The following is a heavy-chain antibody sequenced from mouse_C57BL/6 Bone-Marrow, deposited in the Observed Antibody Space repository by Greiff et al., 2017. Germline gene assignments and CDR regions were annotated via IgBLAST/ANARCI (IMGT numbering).Heavy chain of an antibody. D-gene: IGHD2-3*01. CDR3: ARSGYDGYYY. Sequence: QVQLQQPGAEPVRPGSSVKLSCKASGYTFTSYWMDWVKQRPGQGLEWIGNIYPSDSETHYNLKFKDKATLTVDKSSSTAYMQLSSLTSEDSAVYYCARSGYDGYYYWGQGTTLTVSS. CDR2: IYPSDSET. J-gene: IGHJ2*01. V-gene: IGHV1-61*01. CDR1: GYTFTSYW.